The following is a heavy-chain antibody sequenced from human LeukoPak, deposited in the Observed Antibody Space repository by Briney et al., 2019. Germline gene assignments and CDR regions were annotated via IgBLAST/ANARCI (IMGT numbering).Heavy chain of an antibody. CDR1: GYSFTSYW. CDR2: IYPGDSDT. CDR3: ASSQVPMIRGVAGFDY. J-gene: IGHJ4*02. Sequence: GESLKISCKGSGYSFTSYWIGWVRQMPGKGLEWMGIIYPGDSDTRYSPSFQGQVTISADKSISTAYLQWSSLKASDTAMYYCASSQVPMIRGVAGFDYWGQGTLVTVSS. D-gene: IGHD3-10*01. V-gene: IGHV5-51*01.